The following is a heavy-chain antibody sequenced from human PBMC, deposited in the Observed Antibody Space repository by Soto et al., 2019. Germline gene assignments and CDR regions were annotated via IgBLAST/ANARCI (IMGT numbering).Heavy chain of an antibody. CDR1: GGSISVYY. D-gene: IGHD1-26*01. CDR3: ARGVGSSPPRY. CDR2: IYDSGSP. Sequence: QVQLQESGPGQVKPSETQSLKCTISGGSISVYYWSWIRQPPGQALEWIGYIYDSGSPYYNPSLRSRVIISSDTSKNQISLELTSATAADTAVYFCARGVGSSPPRYWGRGTLVTVSS. V-gene: IGHV4-59*01. J-gene: IGHJ4*02.